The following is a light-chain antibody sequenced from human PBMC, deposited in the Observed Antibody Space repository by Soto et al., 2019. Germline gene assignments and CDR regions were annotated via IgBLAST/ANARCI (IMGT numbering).Light chain of an antibody. CDR1: SSDVGGYNS. CDR2: DVS. CDR3: SSYAGSNNRV. J-gene: IGLJ3*02. V-gene: IGLV2-8*01. Sequence: QSALTQPPSASGSPGQSVTISCTGTSSDVGGYNSISWYQQYPGKAPQLLIYDVSKRPSGVPDRFSGSKSGNTASLTVSGLQAEDEADYYCSSYAGSNNRVFGGGTKLTVL.